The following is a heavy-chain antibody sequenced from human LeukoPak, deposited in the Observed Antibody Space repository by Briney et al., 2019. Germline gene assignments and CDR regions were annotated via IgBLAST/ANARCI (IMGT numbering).Heavy chain of an antibody. CDR3: ARDFHYYYSGMDV. Sequence: PGGSLRLSCAASGFTFSSYGTHWVRQAPGKGLEWVAVISYDGSNKYYADSVKGRFTISRDNSKNTLYLQMDSLRVEDTAVYYCARDFHYYYSGMDVWGQGTTVTVSS. V-gene: IGHV3-30*03. CDR1: GFTFSSYG. CDR2: ISYDGSNK. J-gene: IGHJ6*02.